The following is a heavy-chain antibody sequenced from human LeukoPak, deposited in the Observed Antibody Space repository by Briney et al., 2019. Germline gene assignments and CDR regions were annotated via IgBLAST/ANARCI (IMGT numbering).Heavy chain of an antibody. D-gene: IGHD3-10*01. V-gene: IGHV3-15*01. CDR1: GFTFSNAW. Sequence: GRSLRLSCAASGFTFSNAWTSWVRQAPGKGLEWVGRIKSKTDGGTTDYAAPVKGRFTISRDDSKNTLYLQMNSLKTEDTAVYYCTTDVSVLLWFGEPNDAFDIWGQGTMVTVSS. J-gene: IGHJ3*02. CDR3: TTDVSVLLWFGEPNDAFDI. CDR2: IKSKTDGGTT.